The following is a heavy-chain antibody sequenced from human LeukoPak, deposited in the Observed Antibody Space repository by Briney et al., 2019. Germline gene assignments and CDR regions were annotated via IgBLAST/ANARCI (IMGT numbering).Heavy chain of an antibody. V-gene: IGHV3-48*03. D-gene: IGHD3-10*02. CDR1: GGSLRSFY. Sequence: SGGSLRSFYWGRGRPAPGKGAGWVSYISSSSRTVYYADSVKGRFTISRDNAKNSLYLQMNSLRAEDTAVYYCAELGITMIGGVWGKGTTVTISS. CDR2: ISSSSRTV. J-gene: IGHJ6*04. CDR3: AELGITMIGGV.